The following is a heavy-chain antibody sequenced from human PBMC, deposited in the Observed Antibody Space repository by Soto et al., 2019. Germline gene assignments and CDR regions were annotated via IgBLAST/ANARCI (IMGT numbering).Heavy chain of an antibody. J-gene: IGHJ4*02. V-gene: IGHV3-74*01. Sequence: GGSLRLSCAASGFTFSTYWMHWVRQAPGKGLVWLSRINGDGSDTVYADSVKGRFTISRDNAKNTLYLQMKSLRAEDTAVYYCTRSITGFSYADSWGKGTLVTVSS. CDR3: TRSITGFSYADS. CDR2: INGDGSDT. D-gene: IGHD2-2*01. CDR1: GFTFSTYW.